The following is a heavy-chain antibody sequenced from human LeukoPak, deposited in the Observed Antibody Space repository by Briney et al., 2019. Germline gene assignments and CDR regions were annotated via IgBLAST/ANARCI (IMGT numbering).Heavy chain of an antibody. J-gene: IGHJ6*03. Sequence: ASVKVSCKVSGYTLTELSMHWVRQAPGKGLEWMGGFDPEDGETIYAQKFQGRVTVTEDTSTDTAYMELSSLRSEDTAVYYCATGPFGYDSSGYYHYYMDVWGKGTTVTVSS. CDR2: FDPEDGET. V-gene: IGHV1-24*01. D-gene: IGHD3-22*01. CDR3: ATGPFGYDSSGYYHYYMDV. CDR1: GYTLTELS.